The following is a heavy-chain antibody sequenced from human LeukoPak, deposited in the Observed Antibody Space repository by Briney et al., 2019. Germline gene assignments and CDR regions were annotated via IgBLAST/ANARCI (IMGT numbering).Heavy chain of an antibody. J-gene: IGHJ5*02. Sequence: GGSLRLSCAASGFTVSSNYMSWVRQAPGKGLEWVSVIYSGGSTYYADSVKGRFTISRDNAKNSLYLQMNSLRAEDTAVYYCARDRGLWFGESGDWFDPWGQGTLVTVSS. D-gene: IGHD3-10*01. CDR1: GFTVSSNY. V-gene: IGHV3-53*01. CDR3: ARDRGLWFGESGDWFDP. CDR2: IYSGGST.